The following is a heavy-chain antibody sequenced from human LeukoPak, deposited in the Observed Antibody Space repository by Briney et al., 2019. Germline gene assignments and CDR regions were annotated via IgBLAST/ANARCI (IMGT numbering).Heavy chain of an antibody. V-gene: IGHV4-34*01. CDR3: ARVEGIVYWFDP. J-gene: IGHJ5*02. Sequence: SETLSLTCAVYGGSFSGYYWSWIRQPPGKGLEWIGEINHSGSTNYNPSLKSRVTISVDTSKNQFSLKLSSVTAADTAVYYCARVEGIVYWFDPCGQGTLVTVSS. CDR1: GGSFSGYY. CDR2: INHSGST. D-gene: IGHD2-15*01.